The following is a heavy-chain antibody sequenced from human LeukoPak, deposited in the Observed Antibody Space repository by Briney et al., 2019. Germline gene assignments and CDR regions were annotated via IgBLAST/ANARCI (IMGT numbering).Heavy chain of an antibody. Sequence: SETLSLTCTVSGCSISSGSYYWGWIRQPAGKGLEWIGRIYTSGSTNYNPSLKSRVTISVDTYKNQFSLKLSSVTAADTAGYYCARMGVAGYYYMDVWGKGTTVTVSS. CDR3: ARMGVAGYYYMDV. J-gene: IGHJ6*03. D-gene: IGHD6-19*01. V-gene: IGHV4-61*02. CDR2: IYTSGST. CDR1: GCSISSGSYY.